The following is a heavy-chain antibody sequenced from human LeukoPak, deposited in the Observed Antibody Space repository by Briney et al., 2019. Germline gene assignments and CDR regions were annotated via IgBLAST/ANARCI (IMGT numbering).Heavy chain of an antibody. Sequence: GGSLRLSCAASGFTFSNYAMSWVRQAPGKGLEWVSSISGSGGSTYYADSVKGRFTISRDNSKNTLYLQMNSLRAEDTDVYYCAKDKMELPYYFDYWGQGILVTVSS. V-gene: IGHV3-23*01. D-gene: IGHD1-7*01. CDR3: AKDKMELPYYFDY. J-gene: IGHJ4*02. CDR2: ISGSGGST. CDR1: GFTFSNYA.